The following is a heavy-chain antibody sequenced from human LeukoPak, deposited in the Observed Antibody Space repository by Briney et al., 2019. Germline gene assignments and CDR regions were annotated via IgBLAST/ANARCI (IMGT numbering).Heavy chain of an antibody. V-gene: IGHV4-30-4*01. Sequence: PSETLSLTCTVSGGSISSENYSWSWIRQSPGEGLEWIGCTHQSGNTYYNPSLQSRVVISLDTSKNQFSLKLSSVTAADTAVYYCARETSVTHYFDYWGQGTLVTVSS. D-gene: IGHD4-11*01. CDR3: ARETSVTHYFDY. J-gene: IGHJ4*02. CDR1: GGSISSENYS. CDR2: THQSGNT.